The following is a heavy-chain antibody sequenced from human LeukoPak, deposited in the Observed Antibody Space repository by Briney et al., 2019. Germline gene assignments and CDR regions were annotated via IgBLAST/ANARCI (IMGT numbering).Heavy chain of an antibody. CDR3: AKVVELWFPNDAFDI. Sequence: GRSLRLSCVASGFTFRNYGMHWVRQAPGKGLEWVAVISYDGSNKYYADSVKGRFTISRDNSKNTLYLQMNSLRAEDTAVYYCAKVVELWFPNDAFDIWGQGTMVTVSS. CDR2: ISYDGSNK. CDR1: GFTFRNYG. V-gene: IGHV3-30*18. J-gene: IGHJ3*02. D-gene: IGHD5-18*01.